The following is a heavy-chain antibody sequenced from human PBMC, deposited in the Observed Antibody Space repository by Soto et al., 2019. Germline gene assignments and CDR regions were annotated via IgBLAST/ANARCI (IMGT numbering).Heavy chain of an antibody. J-gene: IGHJ6*02. V-gene: IGHV3-23*01. CDR2: ISGSGGST. Sequence: GGSLRLSCAASGFTFSSYAMSWVRQAPGKGLEWVSAISGSGGSTYYTDSVKGRFTISRDNSKNTLYLQMNSLRAEDTALYYCAKGPTIFGVVIIPDYYYGMYVWGQGTTVTVSS. D-gene: IGHD3-3*01. CDR1: GFTFSSYA. CDR3: AKGPTIFGVVIIPDYYYGMYV.